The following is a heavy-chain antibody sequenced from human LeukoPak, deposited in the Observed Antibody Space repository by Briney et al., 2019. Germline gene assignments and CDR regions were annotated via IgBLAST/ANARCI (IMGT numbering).Heavy chain of an antibody. D-gene: IGHD3-10*01. V-gene: IGHV3-48*03. CDR2: ISSSGSTI. CDR3: ARYIYGSGSYLSSSGYNWFDP. J-gene: IGHJ5*02. CDR1: GFTFSSYE. Sequence: PGGSLRLSCADSGFTFSSYEMNWVRHAPGKGLEWVSYISSSGSTIYYADSVKGRFTISRDNAKNSLYLQMNSLRAEDTAVYYCARYIYGSGSYLSSSGYNWFDPWGQGTLVTVSS.